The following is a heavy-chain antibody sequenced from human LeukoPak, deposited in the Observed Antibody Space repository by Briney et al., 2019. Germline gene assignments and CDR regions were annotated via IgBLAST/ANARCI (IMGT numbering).Heavy chain of an antibody. CDR2: IGSSGVNT. CDR1: GFTLSNYA. Sequence: GGSLRLSCAASGFTLSNYAMSWVRQAPGKGLEWVSAIGSSGVNTYYADSVKGRFTISRDSSKNTLYLQMNSLRAEDTAVYFCAKRDGYNLRYSDNWGQGTLVTVSS. CDR3: AKRDGYNLRYSDN. J-gene: IGHJ4*02. V-gene: IGHV3-23*01. D-gene: IGHD5-24*01.